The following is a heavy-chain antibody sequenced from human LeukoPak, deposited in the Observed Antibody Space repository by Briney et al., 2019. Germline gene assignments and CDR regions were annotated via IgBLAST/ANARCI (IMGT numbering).Heavy chain of an antibody. D-gene: IGHD6-19*01. CDR3: ARVVTGTSLFDY. CDR1: GGTISGYH. CDR2: ASHSGST. Sequence: SETLSLTCTVSGGTISGYHWSWIRQPPGKGLEWVGYASHSGSTNYNPSLKSRVTISVDTSENQFSLNLRSVTAADTAVYYCARVVTGTSLFDYWGQGTLVTVSS. V-gene: IGHV4-59*01. J-gene: IGHJ4*02.